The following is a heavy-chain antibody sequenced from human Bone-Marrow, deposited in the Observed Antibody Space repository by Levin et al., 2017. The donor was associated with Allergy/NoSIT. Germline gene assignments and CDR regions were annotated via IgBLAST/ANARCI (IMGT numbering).Heavy chain of an antibody. V-gene: IGHV1-2*02. CDR2: INPNSGGT. CDR1: GYTFTDYY. Sequence: ASVEVSCKASGYTFTDYYMNWVRQAPGQGLEWMGWINPNSGGTNYAQKFQGRVTMTRDTSISTAYMELSGLRSDDTAVYYCARDPDYYDRAFDIWGQGTMVTVSS. CDR3: ARDPDYYDRAFDI. J-gene: IGHJ3*02. D-gene: IGHD3-22*01.